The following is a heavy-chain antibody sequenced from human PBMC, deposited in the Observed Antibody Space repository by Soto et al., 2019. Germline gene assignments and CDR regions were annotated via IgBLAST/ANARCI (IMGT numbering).Heavy chain of an antibody. CDR3: ARAPSESSSWCLRRWFDP. D-gene: IGHD6-13*01. CDR1: GGSLSSYD. CDR2: IYYSGST. J-gene: IGHJ5*02. V-gene: IGHV4-59*01. Sequence: SETLSLTCTVSGGSLSSYDWSWIRQPRGKGLEWIGYIYYSGSTNYNPSLKSRVTISVDTSKNQFSLKLSSVTAADTAVYYCARAPSESSSWCLRRWFDPWGQGTLVTVSS.